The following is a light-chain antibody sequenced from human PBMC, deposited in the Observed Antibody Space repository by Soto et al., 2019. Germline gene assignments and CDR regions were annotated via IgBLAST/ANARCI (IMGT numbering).Light chain of an antibody. CDR1: QSVSSSF. CDR2: GAS. Sequence: IVLTQSPDTLSLSPGERATLSCRASQSVSSSFLAWYQQKPGQAPRLLIYGASSRASGIPDRFSGSGSGPDFTLTIRSREPKNFPVYYCQQYDTSRGPFGRGTKLEIK. J-gene: IGKJ2*01. V-gene: IGKV3-20*01. CDR3: QQYDTSRGP.